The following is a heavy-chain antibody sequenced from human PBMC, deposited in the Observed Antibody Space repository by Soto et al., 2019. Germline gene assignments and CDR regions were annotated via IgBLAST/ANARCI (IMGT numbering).Heavy chain of an antibody. V-gene: IGHV4-30-2*01. D-gene: IGHD2-2*01. CDR1: GGSINSGGYS. CDR2: IYHTGNT. J-gene: IGHJ5*02. Sequence: SETLSLTCTVSGGSINSGGYSWTWIRQPPGKGLEWIGFIYHTGNTRYNPSLKSRVTISVDKPNNQFSLKLTSMTGADTAVYYCATRPPQIVVTLLPFPSWGQGTPVTVSS. CDR3: ATRPPQIVVTLLPFPS.